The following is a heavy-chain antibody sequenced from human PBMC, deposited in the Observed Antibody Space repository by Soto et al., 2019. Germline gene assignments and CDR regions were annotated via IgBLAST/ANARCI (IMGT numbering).Heavy chain of an antibody. V-gene: IGHV3-30*03. CDR1: GFTFNTYG. CDR3: ARGLLAAGPFDS. D-gene: IGHD2-8*02. Sequence: LRLSCAASGFTFNTYGMHWVRQAPGKGLEWVAVISYDAKSKLYVDSVRGRFTISRDNSKNTLFLQMDSLRPEDTALYYCARGLLAAGPFDSWGQGTLVTVYS. CDR2: ISYDAKSK. J-gene: IGHJ4*02.